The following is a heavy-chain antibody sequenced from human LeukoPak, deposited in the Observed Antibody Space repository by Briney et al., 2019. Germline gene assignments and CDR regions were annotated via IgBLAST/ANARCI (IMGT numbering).Heavy chain of an antibody. D-gene: IGHD3-10*01. Sequence: ASETLSLTCTVSGGSISSYYWSWIRQPPGKGLEWIGYIYYSGSTNYNPSLKSRVTISVDRSKNQFSLKLSSVTAADTAVYNCARGIGYGSGAELDYWGQGTLVTVSS. CDR3: ARGIGYGSGAELDY. V-gene: IGHV4-59*12. J-gene: IGHJ4*02. CDR1: GGSISSYY. CDR2: IYYSGST.